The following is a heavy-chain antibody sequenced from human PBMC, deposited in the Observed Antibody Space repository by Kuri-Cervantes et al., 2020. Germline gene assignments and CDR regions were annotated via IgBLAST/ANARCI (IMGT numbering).Heavy chain of an antibody. Sequence: ASVKVSCKASGYTFTSYAMHWVRQAPGQRLEWMGWINAGNGNTKYSQKFQGRVTMTTDTSTSTAYMELRSLGSDDTAVYYCARDSTSTGWHNFDYWGQGTLVTVSS. CDR3: ARDSTSTGWHNFDY. J-gene: IGHJ4*01. D-gene: IGHD6-19*01. CDR1: GYTFTSYA. V-gene: IGHV1-3*01. CDR2: INAGNGNT.